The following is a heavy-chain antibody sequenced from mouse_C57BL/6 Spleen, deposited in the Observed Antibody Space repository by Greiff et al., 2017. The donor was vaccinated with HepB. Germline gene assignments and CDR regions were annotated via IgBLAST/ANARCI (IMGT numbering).Heavy chain of an antibody. CDR3: ATTVGEGWFAY. CDR2: IHPNSGST. J-gene: IGHJ3*01. Sequence: QVQLQQPGAELVKPGASVKLSCKASGYTFTSYWMHWVKQRPGQGLEWIGMIHPNSGSTNYNEKFKSKATLTVDKSSSTAYMQLSILTSEDSAVYYCATTVGEGWFAYWGQGTLVTVSA. CDR1: GYTFTSYW. V-gene: IGHV1-64*01. D-gene: IGHD1-1*01.